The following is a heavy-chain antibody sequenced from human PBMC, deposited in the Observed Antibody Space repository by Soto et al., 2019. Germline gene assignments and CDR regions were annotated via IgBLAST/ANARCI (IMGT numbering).Heavy chain of an antibody. CDR3: ARSYSTGWFYFDY. V-gene: IGHV4-59*01. CDR1: GGSISSYY. D-gene: IGHD6-19*01. CDR2: IYYSGST. J-gene: IGHJ4*02. Sequence: PSETLSLTCTVSGGSISSYYWSWIRQPPGKGLEWIGYIYYSGSTNYNPSLKSRVTMSVETSKNQLSLKLSSVTAADTAVYYCARSYSTGWFYFDYWGQGTLVTVSS.